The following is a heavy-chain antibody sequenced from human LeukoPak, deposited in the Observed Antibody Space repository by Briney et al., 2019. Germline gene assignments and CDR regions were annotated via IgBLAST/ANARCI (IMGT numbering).Heavy chain of an antibody. D-gene: IGHD3-22*01. Sequence: GASVKVSCKAVGSRFSTYGISWVRQAPGQGLEWMGWINPDRGHAMYAVNLQGRGSMTTDTSTTTAYMELRSLRSDDTAVYYCARYCYDMRGYPGAFDVWGQGTMVPVSS. CDR2: INPDRGHA. CDR3: ARYCYDMRGYPGAFDV. J-gene: IGHJ3*01. V-gene: IGHV1-18*01. CDR1: GSRFSTYG.